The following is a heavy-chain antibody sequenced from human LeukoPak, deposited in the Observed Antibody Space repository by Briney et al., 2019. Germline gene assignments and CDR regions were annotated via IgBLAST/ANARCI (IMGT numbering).Heavy chain of an antibody. CDR3: ARGRAYYDFWSGYLTDYYYYYMDV. V-gene: IGHV1-18*01. Sequence: ASVKVSCKASGYTFTSYGISWVRQAPGQGLEWMGWISAYNGNTNYAQKLQGRVTMTTDTSTSTAYMELRSLRSEDTAVYYCARGRAYYDFWSGYLTDYYYYYMDVWGKGTTVTVSS. CDR2: ISAYNGNT. J-gene: IGHJ6*03. CDR1: GYTFTSYG. D-gene: IGHD3-3*01.